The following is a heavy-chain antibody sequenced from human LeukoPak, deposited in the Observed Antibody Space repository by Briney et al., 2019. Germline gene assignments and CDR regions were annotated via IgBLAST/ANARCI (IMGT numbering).Heavy chain of an antibody. Sequence: GGSPRLSCAASGFTFSNAWMSWVRQAPGKGLEWVGRIKSKTDGGTTDYAAPVKGRFTTSRDDSKNTLYLQMNSLKTEDTAVYYCTTADYDILTGYYPFDYWGQGTLVTVSS. CDR1: GFTFSNAW. CDR3: TTADYDILTGYYPFDY. CDR2: IKSKTDGGTT. D-gene: IGHD3-9*01. J-gene: IGHJ4*02. V-gene: IGHV3-15*01.